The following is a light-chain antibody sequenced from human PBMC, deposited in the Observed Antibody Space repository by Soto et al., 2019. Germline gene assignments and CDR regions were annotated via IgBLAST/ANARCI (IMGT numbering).Light chain of an antibody. V-gene: IGLV2-14*01. CDR3: SSFSSSSTPYV. CDR1: SSDVGGYKY. CDR2: EVN. J-gene: IGLJ1*01. Sequence: QSALAQPASVSGSPGQSITISCTGTSSDVGGYKYVSWYQQHPGKAPKLMIFEVNSRPSGVSNRFSGSKSGNTASLTISGLRAEDEADHYCSSFSSSSTPYVFGTGTKVTVL.